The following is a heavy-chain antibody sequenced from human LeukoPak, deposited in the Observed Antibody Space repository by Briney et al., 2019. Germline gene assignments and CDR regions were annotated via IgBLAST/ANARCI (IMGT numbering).Heavy chain of an antibody. CDR3: ARRRYYDGSGYLE. CDR1: GDSVSRSDSY. Sequence: SETLSLTCSVSGDSVSRSDSYWDWIRQPPGKGLEWSGTIYYSGRTYYSPSLKSRVTMSVDPSNNQFSLNLRSVTAADTAVYYCARRRYYDGSGYLEWGQGTLLSVSS. J-gene: IGHJ1*01. V-gene: IGHV4-39*01. CDR2: IYYSGRT. D-gene: IGHD3-22*01.